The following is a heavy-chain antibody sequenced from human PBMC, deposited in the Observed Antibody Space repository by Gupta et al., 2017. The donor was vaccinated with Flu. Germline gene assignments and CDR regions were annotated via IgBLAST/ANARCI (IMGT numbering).Heavy chain of an antibody. D-gene: IGHD3-22*01. J-gene: IGHJ3*02. CDR1: AGSVSSGSLF. V-gene: IGHV4-39*01. Sequence: QLQLQESGPGLLKPSETLSLNCTVSAGSVSSGSLFWGWVRQPPGKGLEWIGSIYYTADTYYNPSLGSRVTISVDTSKNQFSLKLTSVTAADSAVYYCAGGEDSYDSSAYLEAFDIWGHGTVVTVSS. CDR3: AGGEDSYDSSAYLEAFDI. CDR2: IYYTADT.